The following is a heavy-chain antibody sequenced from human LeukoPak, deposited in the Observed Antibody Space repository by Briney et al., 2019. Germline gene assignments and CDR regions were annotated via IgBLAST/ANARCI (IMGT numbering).Heavy chain of an antibody. CDR2: IRYDGSDK. CDR1: GFIFSSYG. D-gene: IGHD2-2*01. V-gene: IGHV3-30*02. J-gene: IGHJ4*02. CDR3: AKDRERVLTTTSCSYDY. Sequence: GGSLRLSCAASGFIFSSYGMHWVRQAPGKGLEWVAFIRYDGSDKYYTDSVNGRFTISRDNSKNTLYLQMNSLRAEDTAVYYCAKDRERVLTTTSCSYDYWGQGTLVTVSS.